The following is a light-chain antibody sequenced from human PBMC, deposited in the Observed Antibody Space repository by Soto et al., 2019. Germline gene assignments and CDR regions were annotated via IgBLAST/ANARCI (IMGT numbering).Light chain of an antibody. CDR3: QQYYSYPRT. CDR1: QSISKN. J-gene: IGKJ1*01. CDR2: SAS. V-gene: IGKV1-8*01. Sequence: QMTQSPACVSTSXGDSVPITXXSSQSISKNLNWYQHKVGKAPQLLIYSASDSQAGVPSRFSGSGSGTDFTLTISCLQSEDFATYYCQQYYSYPRTFGQGTKVDI.